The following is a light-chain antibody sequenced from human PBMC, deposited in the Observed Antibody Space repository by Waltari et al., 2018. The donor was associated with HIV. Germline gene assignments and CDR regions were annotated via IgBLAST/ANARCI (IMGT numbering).Light chain of an antibody. CDR1: RANIGRDY. J-gene: IGLJ1*01. CDR3: ATWNDSLSGYV. CDR2: RNN. Sequence: QSVLTQPPSASGTPGQRVAISCSGSRANIGRDYGPWYQRLPGTAPKLHIYRNNQRPSGVPDRFSGSKSGTSASLAISGLRSDDEADYYCATWNDSLSGYVFGTGTKVTV. V-gene: IGLV1-47*01.